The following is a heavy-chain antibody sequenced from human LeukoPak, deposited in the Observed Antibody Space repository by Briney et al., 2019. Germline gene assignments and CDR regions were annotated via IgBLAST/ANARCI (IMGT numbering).Heavy chain of an antibody. CDR3: AKEYGYDFWSAYRFDY. CDR2: ISYDGSNK. J-gene: IGHJ4*02. D-gene: IGHD3-3*01. V-gene: IGHV3-30-3*01. Sequence: PGGSLRLSCAASGFTFSSYAMHWVRQAPGKGLEWVAVISYDGSNKYYADSVKGRFTISRDNSKNTLFLQMNSLRAGDTAVYYCAKEYGYDFWSAYRFDYWGQGTLVTVSS. CDR1: GFTFSSYA.